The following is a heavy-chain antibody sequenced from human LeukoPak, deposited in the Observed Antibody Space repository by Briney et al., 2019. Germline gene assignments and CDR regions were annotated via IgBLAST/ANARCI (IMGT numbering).Heavy chain of an antibody. J-gene: IGHJ4*02. CDR1: GFIFSSYA. V-gene: IGHV3-33*01. Sequence: GRSLRLSCAASGFIFSSYAMHWVRQAPGKGLEWVALIWYDGNNKYYADSVKGRFTISRDNSKYTLYLRMNSLRAEDTAVYYCARGLEGIDYWGQGTLVTVSS. CDR2: IWYDGNNK. CDR3: ARGLEGIDY. D-gene: IGHD1-1*01.